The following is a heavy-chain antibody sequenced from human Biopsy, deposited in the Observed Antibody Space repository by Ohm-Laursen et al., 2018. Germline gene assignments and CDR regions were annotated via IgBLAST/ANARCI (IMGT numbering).Heavy chain of an antibody. V-gene: IGHV4-59*01. CDR3: ARDRGYFSDRTVPGYFDL. D-gene: IGHD3-22*01. Sequence: TLSLTCPVSGDSISSYYWSWIRQPPGQGLQRIGYVYYTGSTDYNPSLQNRVTISVDTSKTHFSLRLRSVTPADTAIYYCARDRGYFSDRTVPGYFDLWGRGTLVTVSS. CDR2: VYYTGST. J-gene: IGHJ2*01. CDR1: GDSISSYY.